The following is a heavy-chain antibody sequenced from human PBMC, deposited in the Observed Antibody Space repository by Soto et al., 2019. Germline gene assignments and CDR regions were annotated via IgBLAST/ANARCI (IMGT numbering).Heavy chain of an antibody. CDR1: GGSISSGGYY. Sequence: QVQLQESGPGLVKPSQTLSLTCTVSGGSISSGGYYWSWIRQHPGKGLEWIGYIYYSGSTYYNPSLKSRVTKSVDTSKNQFSLKLSSVTAADTAVYYCATGLEAVAGVYNWFDPWGQGTLVTVSS. V-gene: IGHV4-31*03. CDR3: ATGLEAVAGVYNWFDP. D-gene: IGHD6-19*01. CDR2: IYYSGST. J-gene: IGHJ5*02.